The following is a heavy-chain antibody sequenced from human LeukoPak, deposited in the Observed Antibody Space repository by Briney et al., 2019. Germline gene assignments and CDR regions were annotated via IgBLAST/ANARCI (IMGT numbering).Heavy chain of an antibody. CDR1: GYIFTSYG. CDR2: ISAYKGNT. J-gene: IGHJ4*02. D-gene: IGHD1-26*01. CDR3: ASRSGTYPYYFDY. Sequence: GASVKVSCKASGYIFTSYGITWVRQAPGQGLEWMGWISAYKGNTNYAQKFQGRVTMTTDTSTSTVYMELRSLRSDDTAMYYCASRSGTYPYYFDYWGQGTLVTVSS. V-gene: IGHV1-18*01.